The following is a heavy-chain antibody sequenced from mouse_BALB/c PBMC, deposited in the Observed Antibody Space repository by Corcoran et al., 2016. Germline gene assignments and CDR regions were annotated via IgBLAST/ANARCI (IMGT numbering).Heavy chain of an antibody. V-gene: IGHV9-1*02. CDR2: INPYTGEP. D-gene: IGHD4-1*01. Sequence: QIQWVQPGPELKKPGETVKTSCKASGHTFTNCGMYGVKQAPGKGLKWMGWINPYTGEPTYADDFKGRFSFSLETSASTAYLQINNLKNEDMATYFCARSGNWDWYFDVWGAGTTVTVSS. CDR3: ARSGNWDWYFDV. J-gene: IGHJ1*01. CDR1: GHTFTNCG.